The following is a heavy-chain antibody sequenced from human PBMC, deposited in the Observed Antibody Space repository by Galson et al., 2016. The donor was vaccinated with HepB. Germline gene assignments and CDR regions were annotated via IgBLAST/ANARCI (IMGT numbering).Heavy chain of an antibody. CDR3: ARESTEYISTWVKFDF. CDR1: GGPFTSYA. D-gene: IGHD2-2*01. Sequence: SVKVSCKAVGGPFTSYAVNWVRQAPGQGLEWMGGIIPFFLTPSYSHKFQDRVTISADQSTSTVFMELRMLTSEDTAVYFCARESTEYISTWVKFDFWGQGTRVAVSS. V-gene: IGHV1-69*13. J-gene: IGHJ4*02. CDR2: IIPFFLTP.